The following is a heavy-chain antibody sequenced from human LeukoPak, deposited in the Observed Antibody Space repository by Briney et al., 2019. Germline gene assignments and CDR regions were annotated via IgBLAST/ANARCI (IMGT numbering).Heavy chain of an antibody. CDR3: ARTVGSYGSGSYRLDY. D-gene: IGHD3-10*01. CDR1: GYTFSSYA. Sequence: GRSLRLSCAASGYTFSSYAMHWVRQAPGKGLEWVAVISYDGSNKYYADSVKGRFTISRDNSKNTLYLQMNSLRAEDTAVYYCARTVGSYGSGSYRLDYWGQGTLVTVSP. CDR2: ISYDGSNK. J-gene: IGHJ4*02. V-gene: IGHV3-30*04.